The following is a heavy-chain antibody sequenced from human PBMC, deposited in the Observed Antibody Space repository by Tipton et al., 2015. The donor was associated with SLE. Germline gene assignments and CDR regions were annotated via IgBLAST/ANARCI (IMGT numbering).Heavy chain of an antibody. J-gene: IGHJ5*02. D-gene: IGHD4-17*01. CDR1: GFTFSSYG. V-gene: IGHV3-30*02. Sequence: SGFTFSSYGMHWVRQAPGKGLEWVAFIRYDGSNKYYADSVKGRFTISRDNSKNTLYLQMNSLRAEDTAVYYCAKDLRGDYDWFDPWGQGTLVTVSS. CDR2: IRYDGSNK. CDR3: AKDLRGDYDWFDP.